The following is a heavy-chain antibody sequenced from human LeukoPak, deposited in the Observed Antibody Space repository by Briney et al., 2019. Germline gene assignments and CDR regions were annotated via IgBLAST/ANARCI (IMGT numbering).Heavy chain of an antibody. V-gene: IGHV4-34*01. Sequence: SETLSLTCAVSGGSISGYYWSWIRQPPGKGLEWIGEINHSGSTNYNPSLKSRVTISVDTSKNQLSLKLSSVTAADTAVYYCARHPSVGATTGFDYWGQGTLVIVSS. D-gene: IGHD1-26*01. J-gene: IGHJ4*02. CDR3: ARHPSVGATTGFDY. CDR2: INHSGST. CDR1: GGSISGYY.